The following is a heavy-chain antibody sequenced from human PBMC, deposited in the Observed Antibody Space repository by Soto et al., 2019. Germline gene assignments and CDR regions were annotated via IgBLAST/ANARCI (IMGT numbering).Heavy chain of an antibody. J-gene: IGHJ5*02. CDR2: IIPIFGTA. V-gene: IGHV1-69*01. Sequence: QVQLVQSGAEVKKPGSSVKVSCKASGGTFSSYAITWVRQAPGQGLEWIGGIIPIFGTANYAQKFQGRVTITADESLTTAYMELSSLRSEDTAVYYCARDLPSSSSDPWGQGTLVTVSS. CDR3: ARDLPSSSSDP. CDR1: GGTFSSYA.